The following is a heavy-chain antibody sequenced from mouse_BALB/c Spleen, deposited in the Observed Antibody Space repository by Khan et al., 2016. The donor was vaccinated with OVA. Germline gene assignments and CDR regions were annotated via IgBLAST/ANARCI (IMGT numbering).Heavy chain of an antibody. V-gene: IGHV1-26*01. CDR3: TRGLFDV. Sequence: VQLQQSGPELVKPGASVKMSCKASGYTFTDYYMKWVKQSQGKSLEWIGDINPDNGDTFYNQKFKGKATLTVDKSSSTAYMQRNSLTSEDSALYFCTRGLFDVWGAGTTVTVSS. CDR2: INPDNGDT. CDR1: GYTFTDYY. J-gene: IGHJ1*01.